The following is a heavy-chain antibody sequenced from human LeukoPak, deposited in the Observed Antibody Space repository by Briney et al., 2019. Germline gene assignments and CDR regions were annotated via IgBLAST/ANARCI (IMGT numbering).Heavy chain of an antibody. J-gene: IGHJ5*02. Sequence: PSETLSLTCTVSGGSISSSTYYWGWVRQPPGKGLGRMGSVSYSGTTYYNTSLRSRVTISIDPYRNQFSLNVTSGTAADTAVYYCARERPAVRNNCFDPWGQGTLVTVSS. CDR1: GGSISSSTYY. V-gene: IGHV4-39*02. CDR3: ARERPAVRNNCFDP. CDR2: VSYSGTT. D-gene: IGHD2-2*01.